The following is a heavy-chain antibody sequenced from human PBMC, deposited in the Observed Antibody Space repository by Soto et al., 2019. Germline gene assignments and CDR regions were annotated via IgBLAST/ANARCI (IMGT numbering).Heavy chain of an antibody. D-gene: IGHD3-10*01. CDR3: ARDNYYCAGSFHPIEFDY. CDR1: GFTFSSYS. CDR2: ISSSISTI. V-gene: IGHV3-48*02. J-gene: IGHJ4*02. Sequence: EVQLVESGGGLVQPGVSLRLSCAASGFTFSSYSMNWVRQAPGKGLEWVSYISSSISTIYYADSVKGRFTISRDNAKNSLYLQMNRLRDSDTALYYCARDNYYCAGSFHPIEFDYWGQGTLVTVSA.